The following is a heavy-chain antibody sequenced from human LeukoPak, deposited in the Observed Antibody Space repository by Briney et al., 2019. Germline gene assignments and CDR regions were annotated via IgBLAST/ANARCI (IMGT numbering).Heavy chain of an antibody. Sequence: ASVKVSCKVSGYTLTELSMHWARQAPGKGLEWMGGFDPEDGETIYAQKFQGRVTMTEDTSTDTAYMELSSLRSEDTAVYYCATAPADIVLMDRWYNWFDPWGQGTLVTVSS. CDR3: ATAPADIVLMDRWYNWFDP. D-gene: IGHD2-8*01. CDR1: GYTLTELS. CDR2: FDPEDGET. V-gene: IGHV1-24*01. J-gene: IGHJ5*02.